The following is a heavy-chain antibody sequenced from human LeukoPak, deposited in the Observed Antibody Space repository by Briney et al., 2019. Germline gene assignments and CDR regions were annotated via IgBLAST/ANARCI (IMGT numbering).Heavy chain of an antibody. J-gene: IGHJ5*02. D-gene: IGHD3-3*01. V-gene: IGHV3-7*01. CDR1: GFTFSSYW. Sequence: GGSLRLSCAASGFTFSSYWMSWVRQAPGKGLEWVANIKQDGSEKYYVDSVKGRFTISRDNAKNSLYLQMNSLRAEDTAVYYCAREFQMDFWSRFDPWGQGTLVTVSS. CDR2: IKQDGSEK. CDR3: AREFQMDFWSRFDP.